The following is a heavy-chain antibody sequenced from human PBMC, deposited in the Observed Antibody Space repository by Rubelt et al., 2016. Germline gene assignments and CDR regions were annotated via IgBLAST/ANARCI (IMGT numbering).Heavy chain of an antibody. D-gene: IGHD4-11*01. CDR2: IGTSNNYI. V-gene: IGHV3-21*02. CDR1: GFTLSSYS. Sequence: EVQLVESGGGLVKPGGSLRLSCVASGFTLSSYSMDWVRQAPGKGLEWVSSIGTSNNYIYYGDSVTGRFTISRDNAKNSVYLQMIDLGADDTAVYYCARVLHYSVHDAFDIWGQGTVVTVSS. CDR3: ARVLHYSVHDAFDI. J-gene: IGHJ3*02.